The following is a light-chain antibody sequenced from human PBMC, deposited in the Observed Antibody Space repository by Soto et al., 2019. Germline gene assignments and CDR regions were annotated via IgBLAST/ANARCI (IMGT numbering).Light chain of an antibody. CDR3: QQTYTPPRT. Sequence: DIQMTQSPSTLSASVGDTVTITCRASQSVSIWLAWYQKKPGRAPSLLIWDASTLQSGVPSRFSGSGSGTDFTLTISSLQPEDFATYYCQQTYTPPRTFGQGTKVDIK. CDR1: QSVSIW. CDR2: DAS. V-gene: IGKV1-39*01. J-gene: IGKJ1*01.